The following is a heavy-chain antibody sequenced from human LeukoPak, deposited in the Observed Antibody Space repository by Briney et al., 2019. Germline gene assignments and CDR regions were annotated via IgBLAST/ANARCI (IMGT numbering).Heavy chain of an antibody. CDR1: GYTFTSYG. CDR2: ISAYNGNT. Sequence: ASVKVSCKASGYTFTSYGISWVRQAPGQGLEWMGWISAYNGNTNYAQKFQGRVTMTEDTSTDTAYMELSSLRSEDTAVYYCATYDPAIITMVRGVIRGEFDYWGQGTLVTVSS. J-gene: IGHJ4*02. D-gene: IGHD3-10*01. CDR3: ATYDPAIITMVRGVIRGEFDY. V-gene: IGHV1-18*01.